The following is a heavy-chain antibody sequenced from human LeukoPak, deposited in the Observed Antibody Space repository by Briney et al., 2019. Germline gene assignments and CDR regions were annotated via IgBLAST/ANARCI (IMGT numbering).Heavy chain of an antibody. CDR3: AREGGDSMIQGVIAD. CDR1: GFTVSSNY. Sequence: GGSLRLSCSASGFTVSSNYMSWVRQAPGKGLEWVSVIYAGGATAYADSVKGRSIISRDNSKNTLYLQMNSLRAEDTAPYYCAREGGDSMIQGVIADWGQGTLVTVSS. V-gene: IGHV3-53*01. D-gene: IGHD3-10*01. J-gene: IGHJ4*02. CDR2: IYAGGAT.